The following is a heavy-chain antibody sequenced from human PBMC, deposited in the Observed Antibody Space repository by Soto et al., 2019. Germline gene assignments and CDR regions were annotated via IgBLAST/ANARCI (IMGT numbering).Heavy chain of an antibody. V-gene: IGHV3-11*04. D-gene: IGHD6-13*01. CDR1: GFTFSDYY. Sequence: GGSLRLSCAASGFTFSDYYMSWIRQAPGKGLEWVSYISSSGSTIYYADSVKGRFTISRDNAKNSLYLQMNSLRAEDTAVYYCARDGGIAAAGTGKGYYYYGMVVWGQGTTVTVSS. CDR2: ISSSGSTI. J-gene: IGHJ6*02. CDR3: ARDGGIAAAGTGKGYYYYGMVV.